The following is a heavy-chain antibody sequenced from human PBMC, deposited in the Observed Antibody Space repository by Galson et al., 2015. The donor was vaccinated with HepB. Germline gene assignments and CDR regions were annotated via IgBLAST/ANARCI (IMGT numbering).Heavy chain of an antibody. J-gene: IGHJ6*02. CDR1: GGTFSSYA. V-gene: IGHV1-69*06. CDR2: IIPIFGTA. D-gene: IGHD3-16*01. Sequence: SVKVSCKASGGTFSSYAISWVRQAPGQGLEWMGGIIPIFGTANYAQKFQGRVTITADKSTSTAYLEMSSLSSEDTAVYYCARGLGGCDYVWGGYGMDVWGQGTTVTVSS. CDR3: ARGLGGCDYVWGGYGMDV.